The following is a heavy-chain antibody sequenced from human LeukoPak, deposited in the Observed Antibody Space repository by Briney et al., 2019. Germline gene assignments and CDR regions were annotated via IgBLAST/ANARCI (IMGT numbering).Heavy chain of an antibody. CDR3: ARDGYSSGREEY. CDR1: GGTFSSYT. CDR2: IIPIFGTA. D-gene: IGHD6-25*01. J-gene: IGHJ4*02. V-gene: IGHV1-69*13. Sequence: SVKVSCKASGGTFSSYTISWVRQAPGQGPEWMGGIIPIFGTANYAQKFQGRVTITADESTSTAYMELSSLRSDDTAVYYCARDGYSSGREEYWGQGTLVTVSS.